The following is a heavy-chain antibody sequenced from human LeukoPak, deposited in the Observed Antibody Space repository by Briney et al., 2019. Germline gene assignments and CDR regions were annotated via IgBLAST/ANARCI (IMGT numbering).Heavy chain of an antibody. J-gene: IGHJ4*02. V-gene: IGHV3-23*01. CDR1: GFTFSNYA. CDR2: ISGSGGST. D-gene: IGHD3-22*01. Sequence: PGGSLRLSCAASGFTFSNYAMSWVRQAPGKGLEWVSAISGSGGSTYYADSVKGRFTISRDNSKNTLYLQMNSLRAEDTAVYYCARSAYYYDSSGYSHVDYWGQGTLVTVSS. CDR3: ARSAYYYDSSGYSHVDY.